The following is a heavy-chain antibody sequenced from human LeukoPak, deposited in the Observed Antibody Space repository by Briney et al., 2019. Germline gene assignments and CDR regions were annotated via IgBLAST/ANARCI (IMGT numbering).Heavy chain of an antibody. V-gene: IGHV1-18*01. J-gene: IGHJ1*01. D-gene: IGHD2-2*01. CDR1: GYTFTTYG. CDR2: ISAYNGNT. Sequence: ASVKVSCKASGYTFTTYGINWGRQAPGQGLEWMGWISAYNGNTNYAQKLQGRVTMTTDTSTSTAYMELRSLRSDDTAVYYCARDRTYCSSTNCYSGYFQYWGQGTLVTVSS. CDR3: ARDRTYCSSTNCYSGYFQY.